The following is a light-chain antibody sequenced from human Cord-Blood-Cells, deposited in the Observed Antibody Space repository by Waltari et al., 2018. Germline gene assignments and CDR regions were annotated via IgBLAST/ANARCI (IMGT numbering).Light chain of an antibody. CDR1: QIISSY. CDR3: QQSYSTPFT. J-gene: IGKJ4*01. Sequence: DIQLTQSPSSLSASVGDRVTITCRARQIISSYLNWYQQKPGKAPKLLIYAASSLESGIPSRFSGSGSGTDFTLTISSLEPEDFATYYCQQSYSTPFTFGGGTKVEIK. V-gene: IGKV1-39*01. CDR2: AAS.